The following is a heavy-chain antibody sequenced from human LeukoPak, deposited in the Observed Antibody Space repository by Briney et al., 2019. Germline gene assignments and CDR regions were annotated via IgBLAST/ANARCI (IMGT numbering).Heavy chain of an antibody. CDR2: IYYSGST. Sequence: SETLSLTCTVSGGSISSYYWSWIRQPPGKGLEGIGYIYYSGSTNYNPSLKSRVPISVDTSKTQFSLNLSSVTAADTAVYYCARGGFSGSYYYFDYWGQGTLVTVSS. J-gene: IGHJ4*02. CDR1: GGSISSYY. D-gene: IGHD1-26*01. CDR3: ARGGFSGSYYYFDY. V-gene: IGHV4-59*01.